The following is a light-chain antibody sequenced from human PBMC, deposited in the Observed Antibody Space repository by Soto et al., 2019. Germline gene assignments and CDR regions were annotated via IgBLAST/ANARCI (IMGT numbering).Light chain of an antibody. J-gene: IGKJ1*01. CDR2: GAS. V-gene: IGKV3-15*01. Sequence: EIVMTQSPATLSVSPGESATLSCRASQSVNTNLAWYQQKPGQAPRLLIYGASTRATGIPARFSGSGSGTEFTLTITSLQSEDFATYYCQQYNSYWTFGQGTKVEIK. CDR1: QSVNTN. CDR3: QQYNSYWT.